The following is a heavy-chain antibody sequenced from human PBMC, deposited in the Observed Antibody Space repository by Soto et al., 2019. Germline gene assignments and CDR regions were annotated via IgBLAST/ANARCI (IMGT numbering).Heavy chain of an antibody. CDR1: GFTFSNAW. V-gene: IGHV3-15*07. CDR3: TTGLIAARLYYYYGMDV. D-gene: IGHD6-6*01. CDR2: IKSKTDGGTT. Sequence: PGGSLRLSCAASGFTFSNAWMNWVRQAPGKGLEWVGRIKSKTDGGTTDYAAPVKGRFTISRDDSKNTLYLQMNSLKTEDTAVYYCTTGLIAARLYYYYGMDVWGQGTTVTVSS. J-gene: IGHJ6*02.